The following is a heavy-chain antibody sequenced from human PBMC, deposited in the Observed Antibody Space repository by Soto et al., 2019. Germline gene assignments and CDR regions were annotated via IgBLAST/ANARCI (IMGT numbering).Heavy chain of an antibody. CDR1: GYNIITYG. D-gene: IGHD3-22*01. J-gene: IGHJ5*02. Sequence: ASVKVSCKASGYNIITYGISWVRQAPGQAPEWMGWISGYNGNTNYPPNFQGRVSMTIDIFTTTTSMELRSLRSDDTAVYYCAKDYYDSRNAAPRKGWFDPWGQGTLVTVSS. CDR3: AKDYYDSRNAAPRKGWFDP. CDR2: ISGYNGNT. V-gene: IGHV1-18*01.